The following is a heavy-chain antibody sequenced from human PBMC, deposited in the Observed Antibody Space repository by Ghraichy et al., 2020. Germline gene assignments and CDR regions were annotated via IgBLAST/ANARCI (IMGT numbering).Heavy chain of an antibody. CDR3: ARGRRNYGHYYYYMDV. CDR1: GGSFSGYY. CDR2: INHSGST. J-gene: IGHJ6*03. Sequence: SQTLSLTCAVYGGSFSGYYWSWIRQPPGKGLEWIGEINHSGSTNYNPSLKSRVTISVDTSKNQFSLKLSSVTAADTAVYYCARGRRNYGHYYYYMDVWGKGTTVTVSS. V-gene: IGHV4-34*01. D-gene: IGHD1-7*01.